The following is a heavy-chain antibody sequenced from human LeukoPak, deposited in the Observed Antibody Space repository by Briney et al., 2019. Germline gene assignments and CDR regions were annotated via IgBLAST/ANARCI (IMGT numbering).Heavy chain of an antibody. V-gene: IGHV1-18*01. CDR1: GYTFTSYG. CDR2: ISAYNGNT. J-gene: IGHJ6*03. Sequence: GASVKVSCKASGYTFTSYGISWVRQAPGQGLEWMGWISAYNGNTNYAQKFQERVTITTDMSTSTAYMELSSLRSEDTAVYYCAVNSGWYADYYYMDVCGKGTTVTVSS. CDR3: AVNSGWYADYYYMDV. D-gene: IGHD6-19*01.